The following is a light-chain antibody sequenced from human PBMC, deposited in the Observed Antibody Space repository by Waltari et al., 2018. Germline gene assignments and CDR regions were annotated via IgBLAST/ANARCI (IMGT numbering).Light chain of an antibody. J-gene: IGLJ2*01. Sequence: SSELTQDPAVSVALGQTVRITCQGHSLRSYYASWYQQRPGQAPILVMYDKNNRPSGVPDRFSGSSSHNTASLTITGAQAEDEASYYCHSRDASGVAGSFGGGTKLTVL. CDR2: DKN. CDR1: SLRSYY. V-gene: IGLV3-19*01. CDR3: HSRDASGVAGS.